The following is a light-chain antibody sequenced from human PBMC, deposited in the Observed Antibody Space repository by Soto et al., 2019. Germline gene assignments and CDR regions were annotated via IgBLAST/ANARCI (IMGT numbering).Light chain of an antibody. CDR3: QSFDSSLSGWV. CDR1: ISNIGAGYD. Sequence: QSVLTQPPSVSGAPGQRATISCTGSISNIGAGYDVHWYQQLPGTAPKLLIAAVTSRPSGVPDRFSGSKSGTSAYLAITGLQAEDEADYYCQSFDSSLSGWVFGGGTKLTV. V-gene: IGLV1-40*01. J-gene: IGLJ3*02. CDR2: AVT.